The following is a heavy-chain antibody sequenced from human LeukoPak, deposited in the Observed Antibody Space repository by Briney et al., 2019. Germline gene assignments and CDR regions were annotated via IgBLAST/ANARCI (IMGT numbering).Heavy chain of an antibody. J-gene: IGHJ4*02. V-gene: IGHV4-59*01. Sequence: SETLSLTCTVSGGSISSYYWSWCRQSAGKGVEEIGFINYSGSTTYNPSLKRRVTISVDTSKNQFSLKLTSVTAADTAVYYGARDKKGTSCYDYWGQGTLVTVSS. CDR3: ARDKKGTSCYDY. CDR2: INYSGST. CDR1: GGSISSYY. D-gene: IGHD2-2*01.